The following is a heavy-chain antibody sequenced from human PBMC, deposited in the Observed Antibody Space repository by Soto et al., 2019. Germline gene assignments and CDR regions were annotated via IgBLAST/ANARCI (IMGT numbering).Heavy chain of an antibody. V-gene: IGHV3-23*01. CDR3: ARWSYLDY. CDR2: ISGSDGKT. Sequence: GWSLRLSCASSVFSFVSYALSWVRQAPGKGLEWVSTISGSDGKTFYADSVKGRFSISRDTSQSTLYLQMNSLRADDTAMYYCARWSYLDYWGQGTRVTVSS. CDR1: VFSFVSYA. D-gene: IGHD3-3*01. J-gene: IGHJ4*02.